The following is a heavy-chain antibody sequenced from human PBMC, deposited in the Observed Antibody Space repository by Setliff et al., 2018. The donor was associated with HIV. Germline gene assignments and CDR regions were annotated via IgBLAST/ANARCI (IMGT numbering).Heavy chain of an antibody. CDR1: GDSISSGYYY. CDR3: ARLGMTTVGIGDVFDI. Sequence: SETLSLTCTVSGDSISSGYYYWSWLRQPAGKGLEWIGRISTSGSTSYSPSLKSRVTILVDTSKNQFSLKVRSVTAADTAVYYCARLGMTTVGIGDVFDIWGQGTMVTVSS. D-gene: IGHD4-17*01. J-gene: IGHJ3*02. CDR2: ISTSGST. V-gene: IGHV4-61*02.